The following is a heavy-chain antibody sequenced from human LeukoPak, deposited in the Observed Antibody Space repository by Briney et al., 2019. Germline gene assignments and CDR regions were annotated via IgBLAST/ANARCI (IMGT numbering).Heavy chain of an antibody. Sequence: PGGSLRLSCEASGFVFGHSWMSWVRQAPGKGLEWVANINLDGSEINYLDSLTGRLTISGDNAKDSLYLQMNGLRAEDTAVYFCVRDRGYSTFDYWGQGTPVTVSS. CDR2: INLDGSEI. V-gene: IGHV3-7*03. J-gene: IGHJ4*02. CDR3: VRDRGYSTFDY. CDR1: GFVFGHSW. D-gene: IGHD3-22*01.